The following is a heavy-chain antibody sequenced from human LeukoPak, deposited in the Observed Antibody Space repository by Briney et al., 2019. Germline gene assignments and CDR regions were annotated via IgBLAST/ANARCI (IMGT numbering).Heavy chain of an antibody. CDR3: ARDYDILTGIQTYGMDV. J-gene: IGHJ6*02. V-gene: IGHV1-46*01. CDR2: INPSGGST. Sequence: ASVKVSCKASGYTFASYYMHWVRQAPGQGLEWMGIINPSGGSTSYAQKFQGRVTMTRDTSTSTAYMELRSLRSDDTAVYYCARDYDILTGIQTYGMDVWGQGTTVTVSS. CDR1: GYTFASYY. D-gene: IGHD3-9*01.